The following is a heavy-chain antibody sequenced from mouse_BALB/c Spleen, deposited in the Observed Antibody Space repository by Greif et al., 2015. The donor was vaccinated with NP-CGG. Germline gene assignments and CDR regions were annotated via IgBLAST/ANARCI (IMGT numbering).Heavy chain of an antibody. CDR2: IDPANGNT. CDR3: ARGYDGYWYFDV. J-gene: IGHJ1*01. Sequence: VQLKESGAELVKPGASVKLSCTASGFNIKDTYMHWVKQRPEQGLEWIGRIDPANGNTKYDPKFQGKATITADTSSNTAYLQLSSLTSEDTAVYYCARGYDGYWYFDVWGAGTTVTVSS. V-gene: IGHV14-3*02. D-gene: IGHD2-3*01. CDR1: GFNIKDTY.